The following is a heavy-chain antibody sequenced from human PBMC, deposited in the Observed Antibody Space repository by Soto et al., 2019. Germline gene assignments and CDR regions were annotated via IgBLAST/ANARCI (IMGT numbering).Heavy chain of an antibody. CDR3: AREWGNKSEHSSGWYDDF. Sequence: QVQLVQSGAEVKKPGASVKVSCKASGYTFSSYGISWVRQAPGQGLEWMGWISGYSGHTYYAQKFQGRVTMTTDTSTNTVYMELRSLRSDDTAVYYCAREWGNKSEHSSGWYDDFWGQGTLVTVSS. D-gene: IGHD6-19*01. CDR2: ISGYSGHT. CDR1: GYTFSSYG. J-gene: IGHJ4*02. V-gene: IGHV1-18*01.